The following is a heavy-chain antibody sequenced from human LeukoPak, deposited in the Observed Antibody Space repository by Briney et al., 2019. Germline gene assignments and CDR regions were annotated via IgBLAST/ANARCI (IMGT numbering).Heavy chain of an antibody. CDR3: AKDGMDYYDSSGYFPVY. CDR1: GFTFGDYA. D-gene: IGHD3-22*01. Sequence: PEGSLRLSCAASGFTFGDYAMHWVRQAPGKGLEWVSLISWDGGSTYYADSVKGRFTISRDNSKNSLYLQMNSLRAEDTALYYCAKDGMDYYDSSGYFPVYWGQGTLVTVSS. J-gene: IGHJ4*02. V-gene: IGHV3-43D*03. CDR2: ISWDGGST.